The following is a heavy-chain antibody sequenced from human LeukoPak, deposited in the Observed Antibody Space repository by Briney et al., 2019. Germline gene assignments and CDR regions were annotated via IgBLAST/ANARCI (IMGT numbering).Heavy chain of an antibody. CDR1: GFTFSTYW. CDR3: ARGEYGDHSEYFWY. J-gene: IGHJ1*01. D-gene: IGHD4-17*01. CDR2: IKQDGSEK. V-gene: IGHV3-7*01. Sequence: PGGSLRLSCVGSGFTFSTYWMSWVRQAPGKGLEWVANIKQDGSEKYYVDSVKGRFSISRDNAENSLYLQMNSLTDGDTAVYYCARGEYGDHSEYFWYWGQGTLVTVTS.